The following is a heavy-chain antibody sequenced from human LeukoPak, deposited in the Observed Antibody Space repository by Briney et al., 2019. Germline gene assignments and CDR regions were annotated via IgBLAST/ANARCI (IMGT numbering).Heavy chain of an antibody. D-gene: IGHD3-10*01. CDR2: FDPEDGET. CDR1: GYALTELS. J-gene: IGHJ3*02. V-gene: IGHV1-24*01. CDR3: ATQSGLWFGSPFDAFDI. Sequence: ASVKVSCKVSGYALTELSMHWVRQAPGKGLEWMGGFDPEDGETIYAQKFQGRVTMTEDTSTDTAYMELSSLRSEDTAVYYCATQSGLWFGSPFDAFDIWGQGTMVTVSS.